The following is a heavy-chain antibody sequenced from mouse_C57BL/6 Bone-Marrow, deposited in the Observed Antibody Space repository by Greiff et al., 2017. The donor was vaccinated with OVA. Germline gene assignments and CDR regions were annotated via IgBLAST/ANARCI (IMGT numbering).Heavy chain of an antibody. CDR2: IAPSDSYI. D-gene: IGHD1-1*01. V-gene: IGHV1-59*01. CDR1: GYTFTNYW. Sequence: QVQLQQPGAELVRPGTSVKLSCKASGYTFTNYWMHWVKQRPGQGLEWIGVIAPSDSYINYNQKFKGRATLTVDTSSSTAYMHLSSLTSEDSAFYYCAHSGSRLYLHYWSQGTSLTVSS. J-gene: IGHJ2*02. CDR3: AHSGSRLYLHY.